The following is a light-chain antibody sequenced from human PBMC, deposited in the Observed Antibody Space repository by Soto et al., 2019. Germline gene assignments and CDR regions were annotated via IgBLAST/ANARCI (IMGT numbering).Light chain of an antibody. V-gene: IGKV3-20*01. CDR2: GGS. Sequence: EIVLTQSPGTLSLSPGGRATLSCRASQTISSSYLAWYQQKPGQAPRLLIYGGSSRATGIPDRFSGSGSGTDFTLTISRLEPEDFAVYYCQQYGSSPAYTFGQGTKLEIK. CDR3: QQYGSSPAYT. J-gene: IGKJ2*01. CDR1: QTISSSY.